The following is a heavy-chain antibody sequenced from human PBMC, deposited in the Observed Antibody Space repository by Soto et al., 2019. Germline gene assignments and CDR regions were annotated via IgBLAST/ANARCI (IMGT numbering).Heavy chain of an antibody. J-gene: IGHJ6*02. D-gene: IGHD2-21*02. Sequence: SETVSLTCTVSGGSISSYYWSWIRQPPGKGPEWIGYMYNTGSTVYNPSFKSRVTISVDTSKNQFSLKLNSVTAADTAVYYCARDLWGYCGTDCYPLDVWGQGTTVTVSS. V-gene: IGHV4-59*01. CDR1: GGSISSYY. CDR2: MYNTGST. CDR3: ARDLWGYCGTDCYPLDV.